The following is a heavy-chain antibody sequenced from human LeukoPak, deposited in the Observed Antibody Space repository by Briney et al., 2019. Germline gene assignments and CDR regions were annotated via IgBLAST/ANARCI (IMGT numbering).Heavy chain of an antibody. CDR3: ARSADYDFWSGYQFPAVGYYYYYMDV. V-gene: IGHV4-59*01. J-gene: IGHJ6*03. Sequence: SETLSLTCTVSGGSISSYYWSWIRQPPGKGLEWIGYIYYSGGTNYNPSLKSRVTISVDTSKNQFSLKLSSVTAADTAVYYCARSADYDFWSGYQFPAVGYYYYYMDVWGKGTTVTVSS. CDR2: IYYSGGT. CDR1: GGSISSYY. D-gene: IGHD3-3*01.